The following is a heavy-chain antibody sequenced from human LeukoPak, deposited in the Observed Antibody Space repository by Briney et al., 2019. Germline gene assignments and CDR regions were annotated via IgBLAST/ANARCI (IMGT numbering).Heavy chain of an antibody. CDR2: ISGSGGST. CDR3: AKDGHSSGWSPPDN. Sequence: WGSLRLSCAASGFTFSNYAMSWVRQAAGKGLEWVSAISGSGGSTYYAYSVKGRFAISRDNSKNTLYLQMNILRAEATAVYYCAKDGHSSGWSPPDNWGQGTLVTVSS. V-gene: IGHV3-23*01. CDR1: GFTFSNYA. D-gene: IGHD6-19*01. J-gene: IGHJ4*02.